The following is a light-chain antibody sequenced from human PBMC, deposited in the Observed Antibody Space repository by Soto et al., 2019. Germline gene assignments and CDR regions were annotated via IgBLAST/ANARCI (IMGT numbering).Light chain of an antibody. CDR1: QRVSSNF. CDR2: GAS. J-gene: IGKJ4*01. CDR3: RQYGYSLGFA. Sequence: EIVLTQSPGTLSLSPGERATLSCRASQRVSSNFLAWDQEKPGQAPRLLIYGASSRATGIPDRFSGSGSGTDFTLTISRLEPEDFAVYYCRQYGYSLGFAFGGGTKVEIK. V-gene: IGKV3-20*01.